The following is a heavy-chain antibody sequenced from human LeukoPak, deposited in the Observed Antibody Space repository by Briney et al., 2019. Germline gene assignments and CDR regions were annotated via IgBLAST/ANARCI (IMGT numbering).Heavy chain of an antibody. J-gene: IGHJ4*02. Sequence: GGSLRLSCAASGFTFSSFVMSWVRQAPGKGLEWVSSISGSGVYKYYTDSVKGRFTISRDNSKNTLYVQMNSLRAEDTAVYYCARPPGSSGYYYPFDYWGQGTLVTVSS. CDR2: ISGSGVYK. V-gene: IGHV3-23*01. CDR1: GFTFSSFV. CDR3: ARPPGSSGYYYPFDY. D-gene: IGHD3-22*01.